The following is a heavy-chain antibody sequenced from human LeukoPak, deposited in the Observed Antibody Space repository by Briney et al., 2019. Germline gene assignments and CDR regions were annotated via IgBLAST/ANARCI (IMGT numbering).Heavy chain of an antibody. D-gene: IGHD1-26*01. CDR2: ISVGGTK. V-gene: IGHV3-66*04. Sequence: GGSLRLSCAASGFAVSINFMTWVRQAPGKGLEWVSVISVGGTKNYADSVKGRFTISRDNSGNTVSLQMNSLRAEDTAVYYCARRIVGATSVDYFDYWGQGALVTVSS. CDR1: GFAVSINF. CDR3: ARRIVGATSVDYFDY. J-gene: IGHJ4*02.